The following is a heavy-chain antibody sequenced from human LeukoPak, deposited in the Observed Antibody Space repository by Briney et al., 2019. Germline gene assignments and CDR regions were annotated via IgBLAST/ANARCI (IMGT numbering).Heavy chain of an antibody. Sequence: SETLSLTCTVSGGSISNYYWSWIRQPAGKGLEWIGRIYSSGSTSYNPSLKSRVTMSVDTSKNQFSLKLSSVTAADTAVYYCARGLGEYCSSASCYTQADDAFDIWGQGTRVTVSS. CDR3: ARGLGEYCSSASCYTQADDAFDI. CDR2: IYSSGST. J-gene: IGHJ3*02. D-gene: IGHD2-2*02. CDR1: GGSISNYY. V-gene: IGHV4-4*07.